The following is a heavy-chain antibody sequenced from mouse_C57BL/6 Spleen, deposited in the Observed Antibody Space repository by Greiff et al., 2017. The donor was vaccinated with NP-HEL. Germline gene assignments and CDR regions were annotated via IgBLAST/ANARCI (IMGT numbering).Heavy chain of an antibody. CDR2: IRSKSNNYAT. V-gene: IGHV10-1*01. Sequence: EVMLVESGGGLVQPKGSLKLSCAASGFSFNTYAMNWVRQAPGKGLEWVARIRSKSNNYATYYADSVKARFTISRDDSESMLYLQMNNLKTEDTAMYYGVRRGYYYDYYAMDYWGQGTSVTVSS. CDR3: VRRGYYYDYYAMDY. J-gene: IGHJ4*01. D-gene: IGHD1-1*01. CDR1: GFSFNTYA.